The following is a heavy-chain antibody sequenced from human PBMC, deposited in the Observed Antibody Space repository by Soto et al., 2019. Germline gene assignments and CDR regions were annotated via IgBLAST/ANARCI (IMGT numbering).Heavy chain of an antibody. J-gene: IGHJ4*02. CDR1: GFTFSSYD. Sequence: GGSLRLSCAASGFTFSSYDMHWARQATGKGLEWVSAIGTAGDTYYPGSVKGRFTISRENAKNSLYLQMNSLRAGDTAVYYCARGAAAGTQIDYWGQGTLVTVSS. D-gene: IGHD6-13*01. CDR2: IGTAGDT. V-gene: IGHV3-13*01. CDR3: ARGAAAGTQIDY.